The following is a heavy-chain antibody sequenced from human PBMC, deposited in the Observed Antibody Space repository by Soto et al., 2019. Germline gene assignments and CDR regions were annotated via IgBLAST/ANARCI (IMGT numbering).Heavy chain of an antibody. Sequence: GGSLRLSCAASGFTFSSYAMHWVRQAPGKGLEWVAVISYDGSNKYYADSVKGRFTISRDNSKNTLYLQMNSLRAEDTAVYYCAKDHYDAFDIWGQGTMVTVSS. V-gene: IGHV3-30-3*02. D-gene: IGHD3-10*01. CDR2: ISYDGSNK. CDR3: AKDHYDAFDI. CDR1: GFTFSSYA. J-gene: IGHJ3*02.